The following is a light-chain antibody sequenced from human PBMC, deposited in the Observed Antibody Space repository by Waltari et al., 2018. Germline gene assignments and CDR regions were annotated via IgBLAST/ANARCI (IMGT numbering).Light chain of an antibody. Sequence: DIVMTQSPDSLAVFPGARAIINCKSSQSVLDSSNNKNYMAWFQQKPGQPPKLLIYWASIRESGVPDRFSGSGAGTDFTLTISSLQAEDVAVYYCQQCHRSPWTFGQGTKVEI. V-gene: IGKV4-1*01. CDR3: QQCHRSPWT. CDR2: WAS. CDR1: QSVLDSSNNKNY. J-gene: IGKJ1*01.